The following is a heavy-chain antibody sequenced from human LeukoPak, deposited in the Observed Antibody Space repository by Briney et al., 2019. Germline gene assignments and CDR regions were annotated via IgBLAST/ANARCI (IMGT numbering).Heavy chain of an antibody. CDR1: GFTFDDYG. J-gene: IGHJ4*02. D-gene: IGHD6-6*01. V-gene: IGHV3-20*04. CDR3: ARLSSSSSSVTFFDY. Sequence: GGSLRLSCAASGFTFDDYGMSWVRQAPGKGLEWVSGINWNGGSTGYADSVKGRFTISRDNAKNSLYLQMNSLRAEDTALYYCARLSSSSSSVTFFDYWGQGTLVTVSS. CDR2: INWNGGST.